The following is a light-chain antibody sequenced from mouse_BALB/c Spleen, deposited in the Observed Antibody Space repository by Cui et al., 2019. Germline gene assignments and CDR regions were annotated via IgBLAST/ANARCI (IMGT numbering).Light chain of an antibody. V-gene: IGKV4-68*01. J-gene: IGKJ4*01. CDR1: SSVSY. CDR3: QQWSSNPFT. CDR2: LTS. Sequence: QIVLTQSLALMSASPGEKVTMTCSASSSVSYMYWYQQKPRSSPKPWIYLTSNLASGVPARFSGSGSGACYSLTISSMEAEDAATYYCQQWSSNPFTFGSGTKLEIK.